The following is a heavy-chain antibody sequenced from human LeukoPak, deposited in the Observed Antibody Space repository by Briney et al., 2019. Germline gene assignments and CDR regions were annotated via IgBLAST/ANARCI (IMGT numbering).Heavy chain of an antibody. J-gene: IGHJ4*02. D-gene: IGHD3-22*01. CDR1: GFTVSSNY. V-gene: IGHV3-53*01. CDR2: IYSGGST. CDR3: ARDDSSGYFDY. Sequence: PGGSLRLSCAASGFTVSSNYMSWVRQAPGKGLEWVSVIYSGGSTYYADSVKGRFTISRDNSKNTLYLQMNNLRAEDTAVYYCARDDSSGYFDYWGQGTLVTVSS.